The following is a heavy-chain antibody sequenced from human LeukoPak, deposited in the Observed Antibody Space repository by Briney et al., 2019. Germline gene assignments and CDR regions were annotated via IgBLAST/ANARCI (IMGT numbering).Heavy chain of an antibody. CDR1: GYTFNTYG. J-gene: IGHJ6*02. CDR2: ISAFDCNP. D-gene: IGHD1-26*01. CDR3: ARGQVGPRLYFYGMDV. V-gene: IGHV1-18*01. Sequence: ASVKVSCKASGYTFNTYGFIWVRQAPRQGPEWMGWISAFDCNPNYARKFQGRVTMTRDTSTTTAYMELRSLTTDDTAVYYCARGQVGPRLYFYGMDVWGQGTTVTVSS.